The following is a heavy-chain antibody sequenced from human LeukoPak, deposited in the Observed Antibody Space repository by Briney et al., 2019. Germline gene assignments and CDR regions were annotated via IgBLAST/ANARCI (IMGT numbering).Heavy chain of an antibody. CDR2: ISANGAGT. CDR1: GFTFSDNS. Sequence: GGFLRLSCAASGFTFSDNSMHWVRQAPGKGLEYVSVISANGAGTDYANSVKGRFTISRDNSKTTLYLQMGSLRSEDMAVYYCARREHYSNFPLFDYWGQGTLVTVSS. J-gene: IGHJ4*02. D-gene: IGHD4-11*01. CDR3: ARREHYSNFPLFDY. V-gene: IGHV3-64*01.